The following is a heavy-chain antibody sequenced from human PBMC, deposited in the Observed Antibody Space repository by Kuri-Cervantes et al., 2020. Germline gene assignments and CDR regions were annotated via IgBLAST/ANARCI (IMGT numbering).Heavy chain of an antibody. CDR2: ISYDGSNK. Sequence: GESLKISCAASGFTFSSYAMHWVRQAPGKGLEWVAVISYDGSNKYCADSVKGRFTISRDNAKNSLYLQMSSLRAEDTAVHYCAKDHSSSWYYFDYWGQGTLVTVSS. J-gene: IGHJ4*02. CDR1: GFTFSSYA. V-gene: IGHV3-30-3*01. D-gene: IGHD6-13*01. CDR3: AKDHSSSWYYFDY.